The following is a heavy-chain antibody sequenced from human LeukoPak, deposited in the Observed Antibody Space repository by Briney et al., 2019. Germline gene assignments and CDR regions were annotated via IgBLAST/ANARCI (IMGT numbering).Heavy chain of an antibody. J-gene: IGHJ5*02. CDR3: ARVLNKSTMVRGVIITTGFDP. CDR1: GGSISSYY. Sequence: SETLSLTCTVSGGSISSYYWSWIRQPPGKGLEWIGYIYYSGSTNYNPSLKSRVTISVDTSKNQFSLKLSSVTAADTAVYYCARVLNKSTMVRGVIITTGFDPWGQGTLVTVSS. CDR2: IYYSGST. D-gene: IGHD3-10*01. V-gene: IGHV4-59*12.